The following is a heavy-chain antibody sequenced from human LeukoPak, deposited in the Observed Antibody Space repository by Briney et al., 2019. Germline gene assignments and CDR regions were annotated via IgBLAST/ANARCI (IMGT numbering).Heavy chain of an antibody. D-gene: IGHD6-19*01. CDR1: GFTFSSYG. J-gene: IGHJ4*02. V-gene: IGHV3-33*01. CDR2: IWYDGSNK. Sequence: GGSLRLSCAASGFTFSSYGMHWVRQAPGKGLEWVAVIWYDGSNKYYADSVKGRFTISRDNSKNTLYLQMNSLRAEDTAVYYCASDSSGWYYFDYWGQGTLVTVSS. CDR3: ASDSSGWYYFDY.